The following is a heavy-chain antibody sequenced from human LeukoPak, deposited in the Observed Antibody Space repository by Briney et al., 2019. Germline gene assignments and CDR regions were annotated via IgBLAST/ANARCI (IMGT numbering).Heavy chain of an antibody. CDR3: ARDGYSSSSYFDY. D-gene: IGHD6-6*01. CDR1: GGSISNNY. V-gene: IGHV4-59*12. CDR2: IYFSGIT. J-gene: IGHJ4*02. Sequence: SETLSPTCTVSGGSISNNYWSWIRQPPGKGLEWIGYIYFSGITSYNPSLKSRVTISVDTSKNQFSLKLSSVTAADTAVYYCARDGYSSSSYFDYWGQGTLVTVSS.